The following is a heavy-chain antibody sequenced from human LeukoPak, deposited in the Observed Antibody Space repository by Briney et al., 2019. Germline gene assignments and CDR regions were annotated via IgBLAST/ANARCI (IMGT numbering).Heavy chain of an antibody. D-gene: IGHD3-10*01. CDR1: GGSISSYY. J-gene: IGHJ1*01. CDR2: IYTSRST. CDR3: ARESTVTMVRGVIQN. Sequence: SETLSLTCTVSGGSISSYYWSWIRQPAGKGLEWIGRIYTSRSTNYNPSLKSRVTMSVDTSKNQFSLKLSSVTAADTAVYYCARESTVTMVRGVIQNWGQGTLVTVSS. V-gene: IGHV4-4*07.